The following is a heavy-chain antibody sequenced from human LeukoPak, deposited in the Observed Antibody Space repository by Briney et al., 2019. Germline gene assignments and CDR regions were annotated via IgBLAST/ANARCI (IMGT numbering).Heavy chain of an antibody. D-gene: IGHD4-17*01. CDR2: ISAYNGNT. J-gene: IGHJ3*02. CDR1: GYTFTSYG. CDR3: AREYDYGDYGRTFDI. Sequence: ASLKLSCKASGYTFTSYGISWVRHAPGQGLEWMGWISAYNGNTNYAQKLQGRVTMTTDTSTSTAYMELRSLRSDDTAVYYCAREYDYGDYGRTFDIWGQGTMVTVSS. V-gene: IGHV1-18*01.